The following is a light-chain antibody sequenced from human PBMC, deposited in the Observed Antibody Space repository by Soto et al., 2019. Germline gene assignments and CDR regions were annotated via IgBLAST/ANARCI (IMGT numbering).Light chain of an antibody. CDR1: QSISSW. CDR2: DAS. Sequence: DIQMTQSPSTLSASVGDRVTITCRASQSISSWLSWYQQKPGKAPKLLIYDASSLESGVPSRFSGSGSGTEFTLTITSLQPDDFATYYCQQYNSYSRLTFVCGTKVQI. V-gene: IGKV1-5*01. CDR3: QQYNSYSRLT. J-gene: IGKJ4*01.